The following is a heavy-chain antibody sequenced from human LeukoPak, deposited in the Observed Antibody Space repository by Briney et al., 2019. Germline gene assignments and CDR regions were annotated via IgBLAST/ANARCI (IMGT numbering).Heavy chain of an antibody. V-gene: IGHV4-59*01. J-gene: IGHJ5*02. CDR1: GGSISSYY. CDR2: IYYSGST. CDR3: ARNYYDSSGYYYVGDWFDP. D-gene: IGHD3-22*01. Sequence: SETLSLTCAVSGGSISSYYWSWIRQPPGKGLEWIGYIYYSGSTNYNPSLKSRVTISVDTSKNQFSLKLSSVTAADTAVYYCARNYYDSSGYYYVGDWFDPWGQGTLVTVSS.